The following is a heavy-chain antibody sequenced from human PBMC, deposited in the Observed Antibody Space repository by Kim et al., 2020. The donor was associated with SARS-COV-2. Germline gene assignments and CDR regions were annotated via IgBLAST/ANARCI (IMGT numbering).Heavy chain of an antibody. J-gene: IGHJ6*02. Sequence: SVKVSCKASGYTFTGYYMHWVRQAPGQGLEWMGRINPNSGGTNYAQKFQGRVTMTRDTSISTAYMELSRLRSDDTVVYYCARGSFYYYYGMDVWGQGTTVTVSS. V-gene: IGHV1-2*05. CDR1: GYTFTGYY. CDR2: INPNSGGT. CDR3: ARGSFYYYYGMDV.